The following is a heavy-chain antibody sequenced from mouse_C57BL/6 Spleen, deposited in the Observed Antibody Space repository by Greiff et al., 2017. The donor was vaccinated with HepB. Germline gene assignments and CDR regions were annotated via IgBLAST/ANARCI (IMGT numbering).Heavy chain of an antibody. J-gene: IGHJ2*01. CDR3: ARGGTKVVEGY. V-gene: IGHV1-22*01. CDR1: GYTFTDYN. D-gene: IGHD1-1*01. Sequence: EVQLQQSGPELVKPGASVKMSCKASGYTFTDYNMHWVKQSHGKSLEWIGYINPNNGGTSYNQKFKDKATLTVNKSSSTAYMELRSLTSEDSAVYYGARGGTKVVEGYWGQGTTLTVSS. CDR2: INPNNGGT.